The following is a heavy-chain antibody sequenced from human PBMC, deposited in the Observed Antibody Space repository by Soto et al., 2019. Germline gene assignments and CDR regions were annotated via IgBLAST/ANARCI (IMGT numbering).Heavy chain of an antibody. CDR2: IKQDGSEK. D-gene: IGHD5-12*01. CDR1: GFAFSGYW. Sequence: EVQLVESGGDLVQPGGSLRLSCAASGFAFSGYWMSWVRQAPGKGLEGVANIKQDGSEKYYVDSVKGRFTISRHNAKNQVYLQMNSLRVEDTAVYYCARATSVDAYWGQGTLVTVSS. V-gene: IGHV3-7*01. J-gene: IGHJ4*02. CDR3: ARATSVDAY.